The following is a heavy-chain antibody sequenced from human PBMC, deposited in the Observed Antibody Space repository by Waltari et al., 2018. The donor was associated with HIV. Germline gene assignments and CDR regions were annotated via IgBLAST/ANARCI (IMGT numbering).Heavy chain of an antibody. CDR1: GYSFPSYD. V-gene: IGHV1-8*01. D-gene: IGHD2-21*02. Sequence: QVQLVQSGAEVKKPGASVKVSCKASGYSFPSYDINWVRQASGQGLEWLGWMNPNRGNTGDAQKFQGIVTMTSNTSISTAYMELSSLRSEDTAVYYCARGIRRDCYWFDPWGQGTLVTVSS. J-gene: IGHJ5*02. CDR3: ARGIRRDCYWFDP. CDR2: MNPNRGNT.